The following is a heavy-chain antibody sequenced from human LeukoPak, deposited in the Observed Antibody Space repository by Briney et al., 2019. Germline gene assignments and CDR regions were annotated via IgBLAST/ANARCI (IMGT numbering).Heavy chain of an antibody. Sequence: ASVQVSCQGTGYTFTRYGMSWVRQAPGQGLDWMGWTYAYNGHTKYAQKFQGRVTMTTDTSTSTVYVELRSLRSDDTAVYYCVRGSRADDAFDIWGQGTRVTDCS. CDR1: GYTFTRYG. CDR2: TYAYNGHT. J-gene: IGHJ3*02. V-gene: IGHV1-18*01. D-gene: IGHD2-2*01. CDR3: VRGSRADDAFDI.